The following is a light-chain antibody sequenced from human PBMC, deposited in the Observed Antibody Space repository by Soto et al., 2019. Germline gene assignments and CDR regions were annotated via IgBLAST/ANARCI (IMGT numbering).Light chain of an antibody. CDR3: QQYNSYPLT. V-gene: IGKV1-5*03. CDR2: RAS. J-gene: IGKJ4*01. Sequence: DIQMTQSPSTLSASVGDRVTITCRASQSISSWLAWYQQKPGKAPKVLIYRASTLESGVPSRFSGSASGTEFTLAISSLQPDDFATYYCQQYNSYPLTFGGGTRVEIK. CDR1: QSISSW.